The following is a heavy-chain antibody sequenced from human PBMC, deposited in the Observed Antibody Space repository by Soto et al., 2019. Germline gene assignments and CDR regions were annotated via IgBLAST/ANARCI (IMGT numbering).Heavy chain of an antibody. D-gene: IGHD1-26*01. Sequence: PSETLSLTCTVSGGSISSYYWSWIRQPPGKGLEWIGSIYYSGSTYYNPSLKSRATISVDTSKNQFSLKLSSVTAADTAVYYCASLIVGAQCAFDIWGQGTMVTVSS. V-gene: IGHV4-59*05. J-gene: IGHJ3*02. CDR2: IYYSGST. CDR3: ASLIVGAQCAFDI. CDR1: GGSISSYY.